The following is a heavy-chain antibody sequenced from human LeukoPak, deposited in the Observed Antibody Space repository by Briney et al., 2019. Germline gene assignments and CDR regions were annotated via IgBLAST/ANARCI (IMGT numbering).Heavy chain of an antibody. V-gene: IGHV3-7*03. Sequence: GGSLRLSCTASGFIFSGSWMAWIRQAPGKGLEWVAIIKKDGSEKYYVDSMKGRFTISRDNSRDTLYLQMNSLRAEDTAVYYCVRGGGIAVLGWLDPRGQGTLVTVSS. J-gene: IGHJ5*02. CDR1: GFIFSGSW. CDR3: VRGGGIAVLGWLDP. CDR2: IKKDGSEK. D-gene: IGHD6-19*01.